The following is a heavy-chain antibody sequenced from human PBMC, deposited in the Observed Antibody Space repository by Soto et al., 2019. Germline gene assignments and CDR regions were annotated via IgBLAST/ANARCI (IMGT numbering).Heavy chain of an antibody. J-gene: IGHJ4*02. CDR2: ISSSDSI. V-gene: IGHV3-11*01. CDR3: ARDLGYYDSSGYFDY. Sequence: LRLSCAASGFTFSDYYMSWIRQAPGKGLEWVSYISSSDSIYYADSVKGRFTISRDNAKNSVYLQMNSLRAEDTAVYYCARDLGYYDSSGYFDYWGQGTLVTVSS. D-gene: IGHD3-22*01. CDR1: GFTFSDYY.